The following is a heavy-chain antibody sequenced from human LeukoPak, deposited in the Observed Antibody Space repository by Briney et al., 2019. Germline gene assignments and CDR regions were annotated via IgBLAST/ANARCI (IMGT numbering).Heavy chain of an antibody. J-gene: IGHJ4*02. D-gene: IGHD4-17*01. V-gene: IGHV5-51*01. Sequence: GASLQISCKGSGYSFTSYWIGWGRQVPGKGLEWMGIIYPGDSDTRYSPSFQGQVTISADKSISTAYLQWSSLKASDTAMYYCARRAVTHFDYWGQGTLVTVSS. CDR3: ARRAVTHFDY. CDR1: GYSFTSYW. CDR2: IYPGDSDT.